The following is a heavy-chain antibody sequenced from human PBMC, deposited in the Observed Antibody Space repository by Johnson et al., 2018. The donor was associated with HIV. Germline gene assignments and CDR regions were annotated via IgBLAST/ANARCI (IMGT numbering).Heavy chain of an antibody. CDR3: AKVRGITVTTSRYDAFDI. V-gene: IGHV3-11*01. J-gene: IGHJ3*02. CDR2: ISSSDNTI. Sequence: QVQLVESGGGLVKPGGSLRLSCAASGFTFSDYYMSWIRQAPGKGLEWVSYISSSDNTIYYADSVKGRFTISRDNAKNSLYLQMNSLRAEDTAVYYCAKVRGITVTTSRYDAFDIWGQGTMVTVSS. CDR1: GFTFSDYY. D-gene: IGHD1-7*01.